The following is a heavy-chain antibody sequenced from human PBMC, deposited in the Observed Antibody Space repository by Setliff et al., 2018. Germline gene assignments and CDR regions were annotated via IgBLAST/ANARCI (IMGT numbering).Heavy chain of an antibody. CDR3: ARDDRGYCSSTSCYYAFDI. D-gene: IGHD2-2*03. V-gene: IGHV3-66*02. CDR2: IYSGGST. Sequence: GGSLRLSCAASGFTVSSNYMSWVRQAPGKGLEWVSVIYSGGSTYYADSVKGRFTISRDNSKNTLYLQMNSLRAEDTAVYYCARDDRGYCSSTSCYYAFDIW. J-gene: IGHJ3*02. CDR1: GFTVSSNY.